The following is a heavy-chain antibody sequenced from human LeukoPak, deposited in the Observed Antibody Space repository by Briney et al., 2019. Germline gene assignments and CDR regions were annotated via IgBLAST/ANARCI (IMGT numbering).Heavy chain of an antibody. CDR1: GYTFTSSA. CDR2: INTNTGNP. Sequence: AASVTVSCTASGYTFTSSALNWVRQAPGQGLEWMGWINTNTGNPTYAQGFTGRFVFSLDTSVSTAYLQISSLKAEDTAVYYCATDLKKGDSGCFDYWGQGTLVTVSS. V-gene: IGHV7-4-1*02. J-gene: IGHJ4*02. D-gene: IGHD6-19*01. CDR3: ATDLKKGDSGCFDY.